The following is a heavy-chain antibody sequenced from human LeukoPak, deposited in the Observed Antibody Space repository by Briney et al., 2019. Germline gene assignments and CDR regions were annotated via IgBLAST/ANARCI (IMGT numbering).Heavy chain of an antibody. CDR1: GFTFSSYA. Sequence: GGSLRLSCAASGFTFSSYAMSWVRQAPGKGLECVSAISGSGGSTYYADSVKGRFTISRDNSKNTLYLQMNSLRAEDTAVYYCAISSGWLEYFQHWGQGTLVTVSS. J-gene: IGHJ1*01. CDR3: AISSGWLEYFQH. CDR2: ISGSGGST. V-gene: IGHV3-23*01. D-gene: IGHD6-19*01.